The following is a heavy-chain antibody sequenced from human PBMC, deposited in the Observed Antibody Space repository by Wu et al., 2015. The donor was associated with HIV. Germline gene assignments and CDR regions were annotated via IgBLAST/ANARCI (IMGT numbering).Heavy chain of an antibody. J-gene: IGHJ4*02. Sequence: QVQLVQSGAEVKKPGSSVKVSCKASGGTFNSYGISWVRQAPGQGLEWMGRIITYDHTTNYGQRFQGRVSITTDSTSNTAYMELRSLRSDDTAIYYCAREESGGGRNGYKFWGQGTLVTVSS. D-gene: IGHD5-24*01. V-gene: IGHV1-18*01. CDR3: AREESGGGRNGYKF. CDR1: GGTFNSYG. CDR2: IITYDHTT.